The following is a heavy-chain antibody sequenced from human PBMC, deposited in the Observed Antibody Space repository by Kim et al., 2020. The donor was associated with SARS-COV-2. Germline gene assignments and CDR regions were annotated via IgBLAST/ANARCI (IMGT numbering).Heavy chain of an antibody. Sequence: SETLSLTCAVSGGSISSSNWWSWVRQPPGKGLEWIGEIYHSGSTNYNPSLKSRVTISVDKSKNQFSLKLSSVTAAETAVYYCARGFTMVRGVIHYYYGMDVWGQGTTVTVSS. CDR3: ARGFTMVRGVIHYYYGMDV. J-gene: IGHJ6*02. V-gene: IGHV4-4*02. CDR2: IYHSGST. CDR1: GGSISSSNW. D-gene: IGHD3-10*01.